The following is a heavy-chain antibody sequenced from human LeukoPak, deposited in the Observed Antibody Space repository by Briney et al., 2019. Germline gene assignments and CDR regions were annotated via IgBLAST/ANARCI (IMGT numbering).Heavy chain of an antibody. CDR3: ARDGYYYNGMDV. J-gene: IGHJ6*02. CDR2: ISSSSSDI. V-gene: IGHV3-21*01. CDR1: GFILSSYE. Sequence: GGSLRLSCAASGFILSSYEMNWVRQAPGKGLEWVSSISSSSSDIYYTDSVKGRFTISRDNAKNSLYLQMNSLRAEDTAVYYCARDGYYYNGMDVWGQGTTVTVSS.